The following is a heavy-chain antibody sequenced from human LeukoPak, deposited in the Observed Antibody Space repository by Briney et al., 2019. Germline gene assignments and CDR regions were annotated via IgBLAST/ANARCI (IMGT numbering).Heavy chain of an antibody. D-gene: IGHD3-16*01. J-gene: IGHJ4*02. V-gene: IGHV4-61*02. CDR2: IYTSGST. CDR1: GGSIGSGSYY. CDR3: ARAPYWGSSHFDY. Sequence: PSETLSLTCTVSGGSIGSGSYYWSWIRQPAGKGLESIGRIYTSGSTNYNPSLKSRVTISVDTSKNQFSLKLSSVTAADTAVYYCARAPYWGSSHFDYWGQGTLVTVSS.